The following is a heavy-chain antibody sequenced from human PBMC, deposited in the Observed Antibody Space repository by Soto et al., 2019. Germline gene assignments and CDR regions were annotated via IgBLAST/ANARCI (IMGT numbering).Heavy chain of an antibody. V-gene: IGHV3-30*18. CDR1: GFSFNIYG. CDR3: AKDLGVTMIRGIDY. Sequence: GGSLRLSCAGSGFSFNIYGMHWVRQAPGKGLEWVAVVSFDGSNKYFADAVKGRFTISRDKSNNTLFLQMNSLRPEDTAMYYCAKDLGVTMIRGIDYWGQGTLVTVSS. CDR2: VSFDGSNK. D-gene: IGHD3-10*01. J-gene: IGHJ4*02.